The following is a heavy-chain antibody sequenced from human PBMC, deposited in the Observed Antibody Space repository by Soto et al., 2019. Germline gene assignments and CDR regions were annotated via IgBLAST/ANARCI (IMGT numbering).Heavy chain of an antibody. CDR3: APLSVSLSGPYGIHV. CDR1: GGSISSSSYY. Sequence: SETLSLTCTVSGGSISSSSYYWGWIRQPPGKGLEWIGSVYYSGSTYDNPSLKSRITLSVDRSKSQFSLKLTSVTAADTAVYYCAPLSVSLSGPYGIHVWGQGTTVTVSS. CDR2: VYYSGST. D-gene: IGHD2-15*01. J-gene: IGHJ6*02. V-gene: IGHV4-39*01.